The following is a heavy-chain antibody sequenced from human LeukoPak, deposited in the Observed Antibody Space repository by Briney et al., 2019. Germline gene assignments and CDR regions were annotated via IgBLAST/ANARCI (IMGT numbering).Heavy chain of an antibody. J-gene: IGHJ5*02. CDR3: ARELRFLEWPYNWFDP. CDR2: INHSGST. Sequence: SETLSLTRAVYGGSVSGYYWSWIRQPPGKGLEWMGEINHSGSTNYNPSLKRRVTISVDTSKNQFSLKLSSVTAADTAVYYCARELRFLEWPYNWFDPWGQGTLVTVSS. V-gene: IGHV4-34*01. D-gene: IGHD3-3*01. CDR1: GGSVSGYY.